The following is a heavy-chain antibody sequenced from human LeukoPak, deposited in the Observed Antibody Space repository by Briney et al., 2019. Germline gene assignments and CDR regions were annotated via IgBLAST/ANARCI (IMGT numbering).Heavy chain of an antibody. J-gene: IGHJ5*02. CDR2: ISAYNGNT. Sequence: ASVKVSCKASGYTFTSYGISWVRQAPGQGLEWMGWISAYNGNTNYAQKFQGRVTMTRDTSISTAYMELSRLRSDDTAVYYCARSGRVGATGWFDPWGQGTLVTVSS. CDR3: ARSGRVGATGWFDP. D-gene: IGHD1-26*01. CDR1: GYTFTSYG. V-gene: IGHV1-18*01.